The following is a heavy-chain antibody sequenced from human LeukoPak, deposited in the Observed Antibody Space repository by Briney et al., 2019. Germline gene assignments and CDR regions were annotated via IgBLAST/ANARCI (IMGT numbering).Heavy chain of an antibody. Sequence: PGGSLRLSCAASGFTFSSYSMNWVRQAPGKGLEWVSYISSSSSTIYYADSVKGRFTISRDNSKNTLYLQMNSLRAEDTAVYYCAKRLTRQPFDYWGQGTLITVSS. CDR3: AKRLTRQPFDY. CDR1: GFTFSSYS. CDR2: ISSSSSTI. V-gene: IGHV3-48*01. D-gene: IGHD2-15*01. J-gene: IGHJ4*02.